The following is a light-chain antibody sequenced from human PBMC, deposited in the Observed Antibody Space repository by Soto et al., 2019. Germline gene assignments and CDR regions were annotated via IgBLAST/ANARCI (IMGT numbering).Light chain of an antibody. V-gene: IGKV1-6*01. CDR1: QSITTW. J-gene: IGKJ1*01. CDR3: LQDYNYPWT. Sequence: IQMTQSPSTVSASVGDSVTITCRASQSITTWLAWYQQRPGKAPKLLIYAASTLQSGVPSRFSGSGSGTDFTLTISSLQPEDFATYYCLQDYNYPWTFGQGTKVDIK. CDR2: AAS.